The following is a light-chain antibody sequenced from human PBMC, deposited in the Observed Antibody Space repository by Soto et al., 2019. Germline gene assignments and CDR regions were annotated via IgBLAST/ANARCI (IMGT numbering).Light chain of an antibody. J-gene: IGKJ1*01. CDR2: DAS. CDR1: QSISSW. CDR3: QQYNSPPWT. Sequence: DIQMTQSPSTLSASVGDRVTITCRASQSISSWLAWYQQKPGKAPKLLIYDASSLESGVPSRFSGGGSGTEFTLTISSRQPDDFATYYCQQYNSPPWTFGQGTKVEIK. V-gene: IGKV1-5*01.